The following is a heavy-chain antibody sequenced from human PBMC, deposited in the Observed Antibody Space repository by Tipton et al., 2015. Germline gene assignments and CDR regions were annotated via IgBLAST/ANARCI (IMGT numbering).Heavy chain of an antibody. CDR3: ARDAGRYYDSSGLSWYFDL. Sequence: TLSLTCTVSGDSISSSAYYWGWIRQPPGKGLEWIGSIYYTGNTYYNPSLKSRVTISLDTSKNQFSLKLSSVTAADTAVYYCARDAGRYYDSSGLSWYFDLWGRGTLVTVSS. J-gene: IGHJ2*01. V-gene: IGHV4-39*07. D-gene: IGHD3-22*01. CDR1: GDSISSSAYY. CDR2: IYYTGNT.